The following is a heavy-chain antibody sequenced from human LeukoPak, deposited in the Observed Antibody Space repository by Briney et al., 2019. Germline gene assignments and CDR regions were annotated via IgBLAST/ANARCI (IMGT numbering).Heavy chain of an antibody. Sequence: GGSLRLSCAASGFTFSSYWMTWVRQAPGKGLEWVANIKEDGSGKNYVDSVKGRFTISRDNAKNSVYLQMNSLRAEDTAVYFCARQQEVTSDSYYYALDVWGQGTTVTVSS. V-gene: IGHV3-7*03. CDR3: ARQQEVTSDSYYYALDV. CDR2: IKEDGSGK. J-gene: IGHJ6*02. CDR1: GFTFSSYW. D-gene: IGHD4-23*01.